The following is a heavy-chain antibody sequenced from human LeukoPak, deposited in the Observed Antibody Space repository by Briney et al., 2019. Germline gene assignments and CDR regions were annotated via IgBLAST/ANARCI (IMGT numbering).Heavy chain of an antibody. CDR1: GFTFSTYT. CDR2: ISSSNNI. J-gene: IGHJ4*02. D-gene: IGHD2-2*01. Sequence: GGSLRLSCAASGFTFSTYTMNWVRQAPGKGLEWVSSISSSNNINYADSVKGRFTISRDNAMNSVHLQMNSLRVEDTAVYYCARGYQRPDYWGQGTLISVSS. CDR3: ARGYQRPDY. V-gene: IGHV3-21*01.